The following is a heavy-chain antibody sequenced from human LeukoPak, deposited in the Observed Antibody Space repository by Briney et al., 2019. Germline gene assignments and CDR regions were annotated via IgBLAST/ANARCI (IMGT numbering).Heavy chain of an antibody. CDR1: GVSISSSSYY. D-gene: IGHD1-26*01. J-gene: IGHJ4*02. Sequence: PSETLSLTCTVSGVSISSSSYYWAWLRQPPGKGREWIGSIHYSGSTYYNPSIKSRVTFSGDTSKNQFSLKLSSLTAADTAVYYCARHPMGATIDYWGQGTLVTVSS. CDR2: IHYSGST. V-gene: IGHV4-39*01. CDR3: ARHPMGATIDY.